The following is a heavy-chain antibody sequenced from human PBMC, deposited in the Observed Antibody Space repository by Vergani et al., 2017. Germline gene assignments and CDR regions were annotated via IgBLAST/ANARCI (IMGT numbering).Heavy chain of an antibody. J-gene: IGHJ4*02. CDR3: ARGSCLGGSCYKPLFDY. CDR1: GGSINSHNYY. V-gene: IGHV4-61*02. D-gene: IGHD2-15*01. Sequence: QVQLQESGPGLVKPSQTLSLTCTVSGGSINSHNYYWSWIRQPAGKGLEWIGRIHTSGSTNYNPSLKGRVTMSEDKSKNQFSLNLTSVTAADTAVYFCARGSCLGGSCYKPLFDYWGQGILVTVSS. CDR2: IHTSGST.